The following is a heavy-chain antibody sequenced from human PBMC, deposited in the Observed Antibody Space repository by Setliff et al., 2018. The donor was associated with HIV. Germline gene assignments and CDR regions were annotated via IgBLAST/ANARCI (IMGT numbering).Heavy chain of an antibody. Sequence: SETLSLTCTVSGGSISSHYWSWIRQPPGKGLEWIGSIHYSGSTNYNPSLKSRVTISVDTSKNQFSLRLTSVTAADTALYFCLRARAEWVELHSVLSYFDYWSQGTLVTVSS. J-gene: IGHJ4*02. V-gene: IGHV4-59*08. CDR1: GGSISSHY. CDR3: LRARAEWVELHSVLSYFDY. D-gene: IGHD3-3*01. CDR2: IHYSGST.